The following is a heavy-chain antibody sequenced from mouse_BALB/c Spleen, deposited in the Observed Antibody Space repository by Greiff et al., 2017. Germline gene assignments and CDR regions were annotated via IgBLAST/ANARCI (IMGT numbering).Heavy chain of an antibody. D-gene: IGHD1-1*01. V-gene: IGHV5-17*02. CDR1: GFTFSSFG. CDR2: ISSGSSTI. J-gene: IGHJ2*01. CDR3: ARLNYGSRYFDY. Sequence: EVQLVESGGGLVQPGGSRKLSCAASGFTFSSFGMHWVRQAPEKGLEWVAYISSGSSTIYYADTVKGRFTISRDNPKNTLFLQMTSLRSEDTAMYYCARLNYGSRYFDYWGQGTTLTVSS.